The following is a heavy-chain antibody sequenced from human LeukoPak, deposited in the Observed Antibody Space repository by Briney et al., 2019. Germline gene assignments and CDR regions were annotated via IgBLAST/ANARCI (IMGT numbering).Heavy chain of an antibody. CDR2: IYYSGST. D-gene: IGHD5-12*01. CDR3: ARNAGNGSDRFDL. Sequence: SETLSLTCTVSGGSISSVYWSWIRQPPGKGLEWIGYIYYSGSTNYNPSLKSRVTISLDTSKNRFSLKLSSVTAADTAVYYCARNAGNGSDRFDLWGQGTLVTVSS. J-gene: IGHJ5*02. CDR1: GGSISSVY. V-gene: IGHV4-59*08.